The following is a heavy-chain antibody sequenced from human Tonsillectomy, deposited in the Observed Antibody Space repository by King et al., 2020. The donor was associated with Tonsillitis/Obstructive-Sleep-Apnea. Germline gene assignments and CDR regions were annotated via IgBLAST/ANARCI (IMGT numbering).Heavy chain of an antibody. CDR1: GYSFSSYC. Sequence: VQLVESGAEVKKPGESLKISCKGSGYSFSSYCIGWVRQMPGKGLEWMGIIFPRDSDTRYSPSYQGQVTISTDKSISTAYLQWSSLKASDTAMYYCARLIGSNWSPDFYYYMDVWGEGTTVIVS. CDR3: ARLIGSNWSPDFYYYMDV. J-gene: IGHJ6*03. D-gene: IGHD4-23*01. V-gene: IGHV5-51*01. CDR2: IFPRDSDT.